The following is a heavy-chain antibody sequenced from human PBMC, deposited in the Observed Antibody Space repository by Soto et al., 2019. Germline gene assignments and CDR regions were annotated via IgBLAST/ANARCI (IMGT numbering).Heavy chain of an antibody. CDR2: LYGNSGGI. CDR3: AKDAVAGDGLWLMDH. CDR1: GFTFGSYA. D-gene: IGHD2-21*02. Sequence: EVQLLESGGGLVQPGGSLTLSCAASGFTFGSYAMTWVRQAPGKGLESVAGLYGNSGGIQYADSVRGRCTIFRDNSNNIVFLHMRSLRVEDTAVYFCAKDAVAGDGLWLMDHWGQGALVTVSS. V-gene: IGHV3-23*01. J-gene: IGHJ4*02.